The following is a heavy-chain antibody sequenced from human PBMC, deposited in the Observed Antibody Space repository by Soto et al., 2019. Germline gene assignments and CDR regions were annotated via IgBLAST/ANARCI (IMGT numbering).Heavy chain of an antibody. V-gene: IGHV3-23*01. Sequence: GGSLRLSCAASGLTFSSYAMSWVRQAPGKGLEWVSAISGSGGSTYYADSVKGRFTISRDNSKNTLYLQMNSLRAEDTAVYYCAKVFRIVSSSYDAFDIWGQGTMVTVSS. D-gene: IGHD6-13*01. J-gene: IGHJ3*02. CDR1: GLTFSSYA. CDR2: ISGSGGST. CDR3: AKVFRIVSSSYDAFDI.